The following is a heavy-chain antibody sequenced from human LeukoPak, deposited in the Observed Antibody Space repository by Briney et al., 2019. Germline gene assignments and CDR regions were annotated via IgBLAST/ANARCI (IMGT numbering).Heavy chain of an antibody. CDR2: INPSGGST. CDR3: ARGDQLRGYSSGWYAWGYYYGMDV. J-gene: IGHJ6*02. CDR1: GYTFTSYF. V-gene: IGHV1-46*01. Sequence: ASVKVSCKASGYTFTSYFMHWVRQAPGQGLEWMGIINPSGGSTSYAQKFQGRVTMTRDTSTSTVYMDLTGLGSEDTAVYYCARGDQLRGYSSGWYAWGYYYGMDVWGQGTTVTVSS. D-gene: IGHD6-19*01.